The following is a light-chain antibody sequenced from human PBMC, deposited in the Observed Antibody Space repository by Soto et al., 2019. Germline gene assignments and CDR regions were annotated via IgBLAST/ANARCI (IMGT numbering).Light chain of an antibody. CDR2: GAS. V-gene: IGKV3-20*01. CDR1: QSVSSY. Sequence: EIVLTQSPGTLSLSPGERATLSCRASQSVSSYLAWYQQKPGQAPRLLIYGASTRATGIPDRFSGSGSRTDFTLTISRLEPEDFAVYYCQQYGSSPGTFGGGTKVEIK. J-gene: IGKJ4*01. CDR3: QQYGSSPGT.